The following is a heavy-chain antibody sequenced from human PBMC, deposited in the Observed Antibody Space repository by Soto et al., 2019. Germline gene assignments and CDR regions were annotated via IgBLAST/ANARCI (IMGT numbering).Heavy chain of an antibody. D-gene: IGHD3-10*01. Sequence: EVQLVESGGGLVQPGGSLRLSCAASGFTFSSYSMNWVRQAPGKGLEWVSYISSRSSTIYYADSVKGRFTISRDNAKNSLYLQMNSLRAEDTAVYYCARGESLLWFAELYYFDYWGQGTLVTVSA. CDR2: ISSRSSTI. V-gene: IGHV3-48*01. CDR3: ARGESLLWFAELYYFDY. CDR1: GFTFSSYS. J-gene: IGHJ4*02.